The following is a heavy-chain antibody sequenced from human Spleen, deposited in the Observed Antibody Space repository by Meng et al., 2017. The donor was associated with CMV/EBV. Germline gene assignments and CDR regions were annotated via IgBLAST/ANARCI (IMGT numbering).Heavy chain of an antibody. D-gene: IGHD2-2*01. CDR1: GFTFSSYS. Sequence: GESLKISCAASGFTFSSYSMNWVRQAPGKGLEWVSSISSSSSYIYYADSVKGRFTISRDNAKNSLYLQMNSLRAEDTAVYYCARDRGGGGRVSVVVPAALYYYYYGMDVWGQGTTVTVS. J-gene: IGHJ6*02. CDR2: ISSSSSYI. CDR3: ARDRGGGGRVSVVVPAALYYYYYGMDV. V-gene: IGHV3-21*01.